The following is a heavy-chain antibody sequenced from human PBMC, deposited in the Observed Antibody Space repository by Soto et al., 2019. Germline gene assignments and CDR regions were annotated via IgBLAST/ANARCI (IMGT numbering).Heavy chain of an antibody. CDR1: GFTFSSYA. J-gene: IGHJ6*02. CDR3: AKDQYSYGYDYYGMEV. V-gene: IGHV3-23*01. D-gene: IGHD5-18*01. Sequence: GGSLRLSCAASGFTFSSYAMSWVRQAPGKGLEWVSAISGSGGSTYYADSVKGRFTISRDNSKNTLYLQMNSLRAEDTAVYYCAKDQYSYGYDYYGMEVWGQGTTVTVSS. CDR2: ISGSGGST.